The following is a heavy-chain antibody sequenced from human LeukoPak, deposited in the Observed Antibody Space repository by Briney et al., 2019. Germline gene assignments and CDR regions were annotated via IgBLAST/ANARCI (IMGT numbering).Heavy chain of an antibody. CDR2: IAGDGSGT. D-gene: IGHD4-11*01. CDR1: GFIFNNHW. V-gene: IGHV3-74*01. J-gene: IGHJ5*02. CDR3: ARDFYSNYFGWFDP. Sequence: GGSLRLSCAASGFIFNNHWMHWVRQTPGEGLLWVARIAGDGSGTIYADSVKGRFTISRDTAKNTLYLQMNSLRAEATAVYYCARDFYSNYFGWFDPWGQGTLVTVSS.